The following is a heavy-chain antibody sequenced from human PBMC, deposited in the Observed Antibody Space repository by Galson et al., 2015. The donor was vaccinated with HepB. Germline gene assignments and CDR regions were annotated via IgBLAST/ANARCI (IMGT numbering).Heavy chain of an antibody. CDR1: GFTFSSYA. CDR2: ISGSGGST. D-gene: IGHD5-12*01. CDR3: AKPYSGYGRMDTDAFGI. Sequence: SLRLSCAASGFTFSSYAMSWVRQAPGKGLEWVSAISGSGGSTYYADSVKGRFTISRDNSKNTLYLQMNSLRAEDTAVYYCAKPYSGYGRMDTDAFGIWGQGTMVTVSS. J-gene: IGHJ3*02. V-gene: IGHV3-23*01.